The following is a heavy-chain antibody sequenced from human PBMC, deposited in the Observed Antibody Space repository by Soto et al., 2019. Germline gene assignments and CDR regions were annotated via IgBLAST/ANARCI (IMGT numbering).Heavy chain of an antibody. D-gene: IGHD3-3*01. Sequence: QVQLVQSGAEVKKPGSSVKVSCKASGGTFSSYAISWVRQAPGQGLEWMGGIIPIFGTANYAQKFQGRVTITADESTSTAYMELSSLRSEDTAVYYSARVVVFTIFGVGTGGWFDPWGQGTLVTVSS. CDR3: ARVVVFTIFGVGTGGWFDP. CDR2: IIPIFGTA. V-gene: IGHV1-69*01. CDR1: GGTFSSYA. J-gene: IGHJ5*02.